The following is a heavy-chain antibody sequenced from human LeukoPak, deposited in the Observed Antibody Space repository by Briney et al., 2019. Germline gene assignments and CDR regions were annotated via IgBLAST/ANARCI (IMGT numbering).Heavy chain of an antibody. CDR2: IRFDGGDA. V-gene: IGHV3-74*01. Sequence: GGSLRLSCAASGFTFNNYWMHWVRQAPGMGLVWVSSIRFDGGDAAYANSAKGRFTISRDNAKNTMFLQMNNLRAEDSAVYYCAKEIDGFDVWGQGTLVTVSS. CDR3: AKEIDGFDV. CDR1: GFTFNNYW. J-gene: IGHJ3*01.